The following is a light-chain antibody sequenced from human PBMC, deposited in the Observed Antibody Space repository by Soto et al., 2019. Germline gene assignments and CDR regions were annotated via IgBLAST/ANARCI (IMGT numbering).Light chain of an antibody. V-gene: IGKV3-11*01. CDR2: DIF. Sequence: IVMTNCPSTLSVTPNERATRACRASQSVGSDLAWYQQKPGQAPRLVIYDIFTRATGVPTRISGSGSGTDFTLTFSSLEPEDFAVYYCHYRINLIAFGGGTKVDIK. CDR3: HYRINLIA. CDR1: QSVGSD. J-gene: IGKJ4*01.